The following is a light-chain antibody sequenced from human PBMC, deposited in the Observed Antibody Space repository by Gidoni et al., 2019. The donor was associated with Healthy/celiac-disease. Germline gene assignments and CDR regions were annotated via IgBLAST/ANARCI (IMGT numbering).Light chain of an antibody. CDR2: VNS. CDR1: SSNIGAGYD. J-gene: IGLJ3*02. CDR3: QSYDSSLSGSWV. V-gene: IGLV1-40*01. Sequence: QSVQTQPPSVSGAPGQRGTISCTGCSSNIGAGYDVHWYQQLPGTAPTPLIYVNSNPPSGVPARFSGSKSGTSASLSITGLQAEDEAVYYCQSYDSSLSGSWVFGGGTKLPVL.